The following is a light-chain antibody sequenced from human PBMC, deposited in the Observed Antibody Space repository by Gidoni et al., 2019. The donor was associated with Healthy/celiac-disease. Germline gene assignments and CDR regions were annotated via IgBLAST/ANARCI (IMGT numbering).Light chain of an antibody. J-gene: IGKJ3*01. V-gene: IGKV2-28*01. CDR1: QTLLHSNGYNY. CDR3: MQALQTIFT. CDR2: LGS. Sequence: DIVMTQSPLSLPVTPGEPASISCRSSQTLLHSNGYNYLDWYLQKPGQSPQLLIYLGSNRASGVPDRCSGSGSGTDFTLKISRVEAEDVGVYYCMQALQTIFTFGPXTKVDIK.